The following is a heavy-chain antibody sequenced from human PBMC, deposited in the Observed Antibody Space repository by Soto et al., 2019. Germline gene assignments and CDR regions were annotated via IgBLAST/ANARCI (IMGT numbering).Heavy chain of an antibody. CDR2: ISGSGGST. J-gene: IGHJ4*02. CDR1: GFXLSSYA. CDR3: AKDMVLGVIPTILDY. Sequence: GGSLXLSGAAAGFXLSSYAMSWVRQAPGKGLEWVSAISGSGGSTYYVDSVKGRFTISRDNSKNTLYLQMNSLRAEDTAVYYCAKDMVLGVIPTILDYWGQGTLVTVSS. V-gene: IGHV3-23*01. D-gene: IGHD3-10*01.